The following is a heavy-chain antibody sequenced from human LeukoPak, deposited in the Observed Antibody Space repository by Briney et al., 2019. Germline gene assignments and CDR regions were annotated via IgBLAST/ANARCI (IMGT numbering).Heavy chain of an antibody. CDR1: GFTFSDYY. D-gene: IGHD3-10*01. CDR2: ISTSSGFT. CDR3: AKTDDASYYYGMDV. Sequence: PGGSLRLSCAASGFTFSDYYMTWIRRAPGKGLEWVSYISTSSGFTNYADSVRGRFTISRDNAKNSLYLQINTLRAEDTAVYYCAKTDDASYYYGMDVWGQGTTVIVSS. J-gene: IGHJ6*02. V-gene: IGHV3-11*03.